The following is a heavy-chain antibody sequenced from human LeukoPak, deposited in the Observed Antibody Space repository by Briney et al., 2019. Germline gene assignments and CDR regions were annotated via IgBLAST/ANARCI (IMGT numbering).Heavy chain of an antibody. J-gene: IGHJ4*02. CDR2: MNPNSGNT. Sequence: ASVKVSCKASGYTFTSYDINWVRQATGQGLEWMGWMNPNSGNTGYAQKFQGRVTMTRNTSISTAYMELSSLRSEDTAVYYCARGEAEAPEFDYWGQGTLVTVSS. V-gene: IGHV1-8*01. CDR3: ARGEAEAPEFDY. CDR1: GYTFTSYD.